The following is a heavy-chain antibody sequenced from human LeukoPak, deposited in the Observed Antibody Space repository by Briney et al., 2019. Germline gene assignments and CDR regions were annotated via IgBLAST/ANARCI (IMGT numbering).Heavy chain of an antibody. Sequence: GGSLRLSCVVSGFGFSDSYMTWIRQTPGKGLEWLAYISGSGSDMYYADSVKGRFTISRDNAKNSLYLQMNSLRAEDTAVYYCARTAGIQLWSPFDYWGQGTLVTVSS. CDR3: ARTAGIQLWSPFDY. V-gene: IGHV3-11*04. D-gene: IGHD5-18*01. CDR1: GFGFSDSY. CDR2: ISGSGSDM. J-gene: IGHJ4*02.